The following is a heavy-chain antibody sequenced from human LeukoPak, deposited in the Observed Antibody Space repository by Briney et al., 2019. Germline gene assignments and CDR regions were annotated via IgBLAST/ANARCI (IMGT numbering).Heavy chain of an antibody. Sequence: SETLSLTCTVSGGSISSSSYYWGWIRQPPGKGLEWIGSIYYSGSTYYNPSLKSRVTISVDTSKNQFSLKLSSVTAADTAVYYCARARRFPGRSPFDYWGQGTLVTVSS. CDR1: GGSISSSSYY. CDR2: IYYSGST. CDR3: ARARRFPGRSPFDY. D-gene: IGHD3-3*01. J-gene: IGHJ4*02. V-gene: IGHV4-39*07.